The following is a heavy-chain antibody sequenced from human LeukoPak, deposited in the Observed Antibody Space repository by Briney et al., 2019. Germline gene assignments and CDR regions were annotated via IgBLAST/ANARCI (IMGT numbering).Heavy chain of an antibody. J-gene: IGHJ6*02. CDR1: GFTFSSYA. CDR2: ISGGGGST. D-gene: IGHD4-17*01. V-gene: IGHV3-23*01. CDR3: AKGAVTFSYYYGMDV. Sequence: GGSLRLSCAASGFTFSSYATSWVRQAPGKGLEWVSGISGGGGSTYYADSVKGRFTISRDNSKNTLYLQMNSLRAEDTAVYYCAKGAVTFSYYYGMDVWGQGTTVTVSS.